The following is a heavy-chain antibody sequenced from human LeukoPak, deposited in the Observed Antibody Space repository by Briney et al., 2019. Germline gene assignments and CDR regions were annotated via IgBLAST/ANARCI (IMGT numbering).Heavy chain of an antibody. CDR1: GFTFSNYW. CDR3: ARDLLETVVPAAIGGDTSWFDP. D-gene: IGHD2-2*01. V-gene: IGHV3-74*01. CDR2: INTDGSRI. Sequence: QPGGSLRLSCAASGFTFSNYWMHWVRQAPGKGLVWVSRINTDGSRITYADSVKGRFTISRDNAMNTVYLQMNSLRAEDTAVYYCARDLLETVVPAAIGGDTSWFDPWGQGTLVTVSS. J-gene: IGHJ5*02.